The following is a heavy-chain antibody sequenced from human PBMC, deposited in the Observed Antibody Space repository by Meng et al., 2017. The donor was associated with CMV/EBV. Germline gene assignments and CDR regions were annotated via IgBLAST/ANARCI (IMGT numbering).Heavy chain of an antibody. D-gene: IGHD6-19*01. Sequence: GGSLRLSCAASGFTFSSYAMSWVRQAPGKGLEWVSAISGSGGSTYYADSVKGRFTISRDNSKNTLNLQMNSLRAEDTAVYYCAKDTTGSGRSPFDYWGQGTLVTVSS. CDR3: AKDTTGSGRSPFDY. CDR2: ISGSGGST. J-gene: IGHJ4*02. CDR1: GFTFSSYA. V-gene: IGHV3-23*01.